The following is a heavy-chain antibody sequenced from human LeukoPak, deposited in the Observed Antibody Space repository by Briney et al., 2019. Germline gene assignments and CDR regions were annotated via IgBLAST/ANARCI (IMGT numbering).Heavy chain of an antibody. D-gene: IGHD1-26*01. CDR2: ISSSSSYI. CDR1: GFTFSSYS. CDR3: AKTTIVGATVDAFDI. V-gene: IGHV3-21*01. Sequence: GGSLRLSCAASGFTFSSYSMNWVRQAPGKGLEWVSSISSSSSYIYYADSVKGRFTISRDNAKNSLYLQMNSLRAADTAVYSCAKTTIVGATVDAFDIWGQGTMVTVSS. J-gene: IGHJ3*02.